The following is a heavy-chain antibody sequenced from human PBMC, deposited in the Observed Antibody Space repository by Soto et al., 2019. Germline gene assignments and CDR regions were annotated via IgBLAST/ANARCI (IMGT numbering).Heavy chain of an antibody. CDR1: GYTFSNYY. D-gene: IGHD6-13*01. Sequence: ASVKVSCKASGYTFSNYYMHWVRQAPGQGLEWMGVINPSDGSTRYAQKFQGRVTMTRDTSTSTIYMELSSLRSEDTAVYYCASGRGTGSWYDYWGQGTPVTVSS. J-gene: IGHJ4*02. CDR3: ASGRGTGSWYDY. V-gene: IGHV1-46*01. CDR2: INPSDGST.